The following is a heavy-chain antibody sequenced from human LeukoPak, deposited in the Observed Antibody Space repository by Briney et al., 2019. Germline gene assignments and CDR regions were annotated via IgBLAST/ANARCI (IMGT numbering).Heavy chain of an antibody. CDR2: ISGSGGST. J-gene: IGHJ5*02. V-gene: IGHV3-23*01. CDR1: GFTFSSYA. D-gene: IGHD3-16*01. CDR3: ARGGLGRNDYVWGSSYFHNWFDP. Sequence: TGGSLRLSCAASGFTFSSYAMSWVRQAPGKGLEWVSAISGSGGSTYYADSVKGRFTISRENAKNSVYLQMNSLRAGDTAVYYCARGGLGRNDYVWGSSYFHNWFDPWGQGTLVTVSS.